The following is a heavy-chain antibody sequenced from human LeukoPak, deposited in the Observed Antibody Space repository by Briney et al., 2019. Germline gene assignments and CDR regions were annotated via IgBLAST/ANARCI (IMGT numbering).Heavy chain of an antibody. Sequence: GGSLRLSCAASGFTFSKYWMVWVRQDPGKGLEIVSRINTDGTVTTYADSVKGRFTVSRDNADNTMFLQMNSVRDEDTAVYYCATKQWLAPPPDSWGQGTPVTVSS. CDR3: ATKQWLAPPPDS. J-gene: IGHJ4*02. CDR1: GFTFSKYW. V-gene: IGHV3-74*01. D-gene: IGHD6-19*01. CDR2: INTDGTVT.